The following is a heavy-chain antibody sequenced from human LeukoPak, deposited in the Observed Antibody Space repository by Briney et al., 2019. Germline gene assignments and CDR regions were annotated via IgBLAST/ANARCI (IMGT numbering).Heavy chain of an antibody. V-gene: IGHV3-23*01. Sequence: PGGSLRLSCAASGFTFSSYAMSWVRQAPGKGLEWVSGILGSGGSTYYADSVKGRFTISRDNSKNTLYLQMNSLSAEDTAVYYCAKREQWLRAGDYWGQGTLVTVSS. J-gene: IGHJ4*02. CDR3: AKREQWLRAGDY. CDR2: ILGSGGST. CDR1: GFTFSSYA. D-gene: IGHD6-19*01.